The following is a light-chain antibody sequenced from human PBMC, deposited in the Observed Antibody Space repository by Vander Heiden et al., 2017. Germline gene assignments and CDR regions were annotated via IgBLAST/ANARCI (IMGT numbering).Light chain of an antibody. CDR3: QQSASSPRA. CDR2: GAS. CDR1: QSVSSNY. J-gene: IGKJ5*01. Sequence: EIWFTQAPGTLSLSPGERATLSCRASQSVSSNYLAWYQQKPGQPPRLLIYGASSRATGIPDRFSGSGSGTDFTLTISRLEPEDFAVYYCQQSASSPRAFGGGTRLDIK. V-gene: IGKV3-20*01.